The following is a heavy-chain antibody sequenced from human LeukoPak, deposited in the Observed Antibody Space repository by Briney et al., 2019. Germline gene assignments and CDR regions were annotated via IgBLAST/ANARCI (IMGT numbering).Heavy chain of an antibody. CDR1: GGSISSYY. J-gene: IGHJ4*02. V-gene: IGHV4-4*09. D-gene: IGHD3-22*01. CDR2: IYTSGST. Sequence: PSETLSLTCTVSGGSISSYYWSWIRQPPGKGLEWIGYIYTSGSTNYNPSLKSRVTISVDTSKNQFSLKLSSVTAADTAVYYCARRVSSGCVDYWGQGTLVTVSS. CDR3: ARRVSSGCVDY.